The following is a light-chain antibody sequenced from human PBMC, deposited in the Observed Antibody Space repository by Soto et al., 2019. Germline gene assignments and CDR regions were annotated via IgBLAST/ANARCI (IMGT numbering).Light chain of an antibody. Sequence: DIQMTQSPSTVSASVGDRVTITCQASHSVNTWLAWYQQKPGRAPVLLIHDASRLENGVPSRFSGSGSGTEFSLTINRLQPEDFATYYCQVYDSHSVAFGQGTRVEIK. J-gene: IGKJ2*01. CDR1: HSVNTW. CDR3: QVYDSHSVA. CDR2: DAS. V-gene: IGKV1-5*01.